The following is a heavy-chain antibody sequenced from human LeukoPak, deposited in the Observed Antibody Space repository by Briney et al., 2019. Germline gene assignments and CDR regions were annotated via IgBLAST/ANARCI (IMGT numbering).Heavy chain of an antibody. CDR1: GFTFSSYW. CDR2: ISSTGGTT. D-gene: IGHD3-22*01. Sequence: GGSLRLSCAASGFTFSSYWMSWVRQAPGKGLEWVSSISSTGGTTYYADSVKGRFTISRDNAKNSLYLQMNSLRPEDTALYYCAKDDDSDRGFDYWGQGTLVTVSS. V-gene: IGHV3-23*01. J-gene: IGHJ4*01. CDR3: AKDDDSDRGFDY.